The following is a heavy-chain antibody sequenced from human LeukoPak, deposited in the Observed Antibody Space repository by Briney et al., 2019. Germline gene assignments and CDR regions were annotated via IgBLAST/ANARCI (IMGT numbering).Heavy chain of an antibody. CDR1: GGSISTYY. CDR3: ARGYSYGYPRWYFDL. CDR2: IYYSGST. J-gene: IGHJ2*01. Sequence: SETLSLTCTVSGGSISTYYWSWIRQPPGKGLEWIGYIYYSGSTNYNPSLKSRVTISVDTSKNQFSLELSSVTAADTAVYYGARGYSYGYPRWYFDLWGRGTLVTVSS. D-gene: IGHD5-18*01. V-gene: IGHV4-59*01.